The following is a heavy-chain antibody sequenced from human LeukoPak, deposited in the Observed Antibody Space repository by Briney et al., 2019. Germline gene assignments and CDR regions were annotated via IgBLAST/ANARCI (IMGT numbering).Heavy chain of an antibody. V-gene: IGHV3-11*06. J-gene: IGHJ4*02. Sequence: GGSLRLSCAASGFTFSDYYMSWIRQAPGKGLEWVSYISSSSSYTNYADSVKGRFTISRDNAKNSLYLQMNSLRAEDTVVYYCARDLLSGDCLDYWGQGTLVTVSS. CDR1: GFTFSDYY. D-gene: IGHD2-21*02. CDR2: ISSSSSYT. CDR3: ARDLLSGDCLDY.